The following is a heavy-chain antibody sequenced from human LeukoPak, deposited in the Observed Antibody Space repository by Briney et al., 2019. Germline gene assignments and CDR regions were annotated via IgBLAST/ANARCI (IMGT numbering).Heavy chain of an antibody. D-gene: IGHD2-15*01. Sequence: VASVKVSCKASGYTSTGYYMHWVRQAPGQGLEWMGRINPNSGGTNYAQKFQGRVTMTRDTPISTAYMELSRLRSDDTAVYYCARVGDVVVVAATDDAFDIWGQGTMVTVSS. CDR3: ARVGDVVVVAATDDAFDI. J-gene: IGHJ3*02. V-gene: IGHV1-2*06. CDR1: GYTSTGYY. CDR2: INPNSGGT.